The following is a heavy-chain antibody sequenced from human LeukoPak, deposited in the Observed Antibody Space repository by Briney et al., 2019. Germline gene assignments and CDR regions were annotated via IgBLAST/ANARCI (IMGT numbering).Heavy chain of an antibody. CDR3: ARGRSNYYGMDV. Sequence: PSETLSLTCSVSDGSINSYYWNWIRRPPGKGLEWIGYIYYNGNTNYSPSLKSRVTMSVDTSKNLFSLKVSSVTAADTAVYYCARGRSNYYGMDVWGQGTTVTVS. CDR1: DGSINSYY. D-gene: IGHD1-26*01. J-gene: IGHJ6*02. V-gene: IGHV4-59*01. CDR2: IYYNGNT.